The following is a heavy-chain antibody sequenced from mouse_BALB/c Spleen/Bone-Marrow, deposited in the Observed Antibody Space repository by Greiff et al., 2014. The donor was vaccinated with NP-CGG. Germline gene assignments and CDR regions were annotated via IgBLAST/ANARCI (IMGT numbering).Heavy chain of an antibody. Sequence: EVQLQQSGAELVKPGASVKLSCTTSGFNIKDTYIHWVKQRPEQGLEWIGRIDPANGNTRYDPGFQGKATITADTSSNTAYLHLSSLTSEDTAFYSCAHDAPFAYWGQGTLVTVSA. CDR1: GFNIKDTY. CDR2: IDPANGNT. V-gene: IGHV14-3*02. D-gene: IGHD2-3*01. J-gene: IGHJ3*01. CDR3: AHDAPFAY.